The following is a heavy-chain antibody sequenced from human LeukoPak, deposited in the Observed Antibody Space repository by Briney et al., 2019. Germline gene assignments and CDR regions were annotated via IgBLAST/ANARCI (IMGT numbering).Heavy chain of an antibody. CDR3: AGKIVVVPAALDAFDI. CDR1: GFTFSSYW. D-gene: IGHD2-2*01. J-gene: IGHJ3*02. Sequence: GGSLRLSCAASGFTFSSYWMSWVRQAPGKGPEWVANIKQDGSEKYYVGSVKGRFTISRDNAKNSLYLQMSSLRAEDTAVYYCAGKIVVVPAALDAFDIWGQGTMVTVSS. V-gene: IGHV3-7*01. CDR2: IKQDGSEK.